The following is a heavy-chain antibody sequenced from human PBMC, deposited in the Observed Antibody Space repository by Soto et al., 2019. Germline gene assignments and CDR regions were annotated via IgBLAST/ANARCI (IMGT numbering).Heavy chain of an antibody. D-gene: IGHD3-3*01. V-gene: IGHV3-30*18. CDR2: ISNDGNKK. Sequence: GGSLRLSCAASGFTFSIHGMHWVRQTPGKGLEWVAVISNDGNKKYYVESVEGRFSISRDNSKSIVYLQMKNVRIEDTAKYYCAKDKVPYYDFWSGQRWFDPWGQGTRVTVYS. CDR3: AKDKVPYYDFWSGQRWFDP. J-gene: IGHJ5*02. CDR1: GFTFSIHG.